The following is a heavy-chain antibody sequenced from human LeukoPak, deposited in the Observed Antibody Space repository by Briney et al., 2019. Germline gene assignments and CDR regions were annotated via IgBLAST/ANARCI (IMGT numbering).Heavy chain of an antibody. CDR1: GFTFSHYW. CDR2: IKPDGSEG. Sequence: PGGSLRLSCAASGFTFSHYWMSWVRQAPGKGLEWVANIKPDGSEGYHVDSVKGRFTISRDNAKNSLFLQMNSLRADDTAVYYCARGTREPVWGQGTTATVSS. V-gene: IGHV3-7*05. D-gene: IGHD1-26*01. J-gene: IGHJ6*02. CDR3: ARGTREPV.